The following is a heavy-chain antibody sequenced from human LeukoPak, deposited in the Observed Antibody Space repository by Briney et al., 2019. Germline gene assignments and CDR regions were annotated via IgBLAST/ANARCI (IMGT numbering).Heavy chain of an antibody. CDR2: IYSGGST. CDR1: GFTVSRNY. J-gene: IGHJ6*03. Sequence: PGGSLRLSCAASGFTVSRNYMSWVRQAPGKGLERVSVIYSGGSTYYADSVKGRFTISRDNSKNTLYLQMNSLRVEDTAVYYCSIVGCGEPHGGYMDVWGKGTTVTVSS. V-gene: IGHV3-53*01. CDR3: SIVGCGEPHGGYMDV. D-gene: IGHD3-10*01.